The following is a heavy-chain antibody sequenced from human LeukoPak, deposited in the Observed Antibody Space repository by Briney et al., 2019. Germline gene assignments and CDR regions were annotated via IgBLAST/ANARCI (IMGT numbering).Heavy chain of an antibody. D-gene: IGHD4-17*01. Sequence: GSLRLSCAASGFTFSSYGMPWVRQAPGKGLEWVAVISYDGSNKYYADSVKGRFTISRDNSKNTLYLQMNSLRAEDTAVYYCAKDLPTYGMDVWGQGTTVTVSS. J-gene: IGHJ6*02. CDR1: GFTFSSYG. CDR3: AKDLPTYGMDV. CDR2: ISYDGSNK. V-gene: IGHV3-30*18.